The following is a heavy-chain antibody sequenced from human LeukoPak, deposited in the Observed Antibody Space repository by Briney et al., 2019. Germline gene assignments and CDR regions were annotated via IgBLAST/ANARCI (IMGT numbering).Heavy chain of an antibody. CDR2: INPSGGGT. Sequence: ASVKVSCKASGYTFTSYYMHWVRQAPGQGLEWMGIINPSGGGTNYAQKFQGRVTMTRDTSISTAYMELSRLRSDDTAVYYCAREVGTSEYYYYYYYMDVWGKGTTVTVSS. D-gene: IGHD1-1*01. J-gene: IGHJ6*03. CDR1: GYTFTSYY. CDR3: AREVGTSEYYYYYYYMDV. V-gene: IGHV1-2*02.